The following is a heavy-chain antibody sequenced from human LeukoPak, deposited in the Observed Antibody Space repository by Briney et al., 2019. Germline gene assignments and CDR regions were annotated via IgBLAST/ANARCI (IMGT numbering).Heavy chain of an antibody. Sequence: PGGSLRLSCVVSGFTFSRYSMNWLRQAPGKGLEWVSAISGSGGSTYYADSVKGRFTISRDNSKNTLYLQMNSLRAEDTAVYYCAKDRYVVGAFEGYWGQGTLVTVSS. CDR3: AKDRYVVGAFEGY. V-gene: IGHV3-23*01. CDR1: GFTFSRYS. J-gene: IGHJ4*02. CDR2: ISGSGGST. D-gene: IGHD1-14*01.